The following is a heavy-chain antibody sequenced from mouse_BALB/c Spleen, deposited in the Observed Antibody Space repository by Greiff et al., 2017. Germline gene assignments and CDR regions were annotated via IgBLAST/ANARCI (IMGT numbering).Heavy chain of an antibody. CDR2: FYPGSGSI. D-gene: IGHD4-1*01. V-gene: IGHV1-62-2*01. CDR1: GYTFTEYI. CDR3: ARHEAVTGTFAY. Sequence: VKLQESGAELVKPGASVKLSCKASGYTFTEYIIHWVKQRSGQGLEWIGWFYPGSGSIKYNEKFKDKATLTADKSSSTVYMELSRLTSEDSAVYFCARHEAVTGTFAYWGQGTLVTVSA. J-gene: IGHJ3*01.